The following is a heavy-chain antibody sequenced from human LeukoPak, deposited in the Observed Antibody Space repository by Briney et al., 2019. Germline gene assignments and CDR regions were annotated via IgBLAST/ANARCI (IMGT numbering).Heavy chain of an antibody. CDR3: AKDPRIDCSGGSRYYLHY. CDR1: GFTFSSYA. V-gene: IGHV3-23*01. D-gene: IGHD2-15*01. CDR2: ISGSGAST. J-gene: IGHJ4*02. Sequence: GGSLRLSCAASGFTFSSYAMSWVRQAPGKGLEWVSAISGSGASTYYADSVKGRFTISRDNSKNTLYLQMNSLRAEDTAVYYCAKDPRIDCSGGSRYYLHYWGQGTLVTVSS.